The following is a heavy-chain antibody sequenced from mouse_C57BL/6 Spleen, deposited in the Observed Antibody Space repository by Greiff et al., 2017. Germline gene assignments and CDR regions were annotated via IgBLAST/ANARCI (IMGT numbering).Heavy chain of an antibody. J-gene: IGHJ2*01. CDR3: ARRRAITTVVATEDYFDY. Sequence: VQLQQSGAELVMPGASVKLSCKASGYTFTSYWMHWVKQRPGQGLEWIGEIDPSDSYTNYNQKFKGKSTLTVDKSSSTAYMQLSSLTSEDSAVYYCARRRAITTVVATEDYFDYWGQGTTLTVSS. CDR2: IDPSDSYT. D-gene: IGHD1-1*01. V-gene: IGHV1-69*01. CDR1: GYTFTSYW.